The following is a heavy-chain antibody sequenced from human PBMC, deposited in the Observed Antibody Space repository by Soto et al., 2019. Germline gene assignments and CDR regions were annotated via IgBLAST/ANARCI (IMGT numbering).Heavy chain of an antibody. CDR3: AHRFDWKYFIY. CDR2: IYWDDDK. J-gene: IGHJ1*01. Sequence: SGPTLVNPTQTLTLTCTFSGFSLRTSEVGVGWIRQPPGKALEWLALIYWDDDKRYSPSLKSRLTITKDTSKNQVVLTMTNMDPADTATYFCAHRFDWKYFIYRGQGTVVTVSS. D-gene: IGHD3-9*01. CDR1: GFSLRTSEVG. V-gene: IGHV2-5*02.